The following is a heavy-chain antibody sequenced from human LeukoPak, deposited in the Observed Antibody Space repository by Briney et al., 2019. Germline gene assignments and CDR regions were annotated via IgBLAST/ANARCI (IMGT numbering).Heavy chain of an antibody. D-gene: IGHD2-8*02. V-gene: IGHV4-4*07. Sequence: PSETLSLTCTVSGGSISHYLWSWIRQPAGKGLEWLGRISNTGRSSYNPSLKSRLTMSIDTSKNQFPLRLNSVTAADTAVYYCARAPCAGSCHDDNWGQGTLVTVSS. J-gene: IGHJ4*02. CDR2: ISNTGRS. CDR1: GGSISHYL. CDR3: ARAPCAGSCHDDN.